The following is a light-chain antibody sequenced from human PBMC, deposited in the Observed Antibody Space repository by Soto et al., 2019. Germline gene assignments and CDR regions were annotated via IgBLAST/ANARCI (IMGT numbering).Light chain of an antibody. V-gene: IGKV1-33*01. J-gene: IGKJ5*01. Sequence: DIHMTQSPSSLSASVGDRVTITCRASQSISSYLNWYQQKPGKAPKLLIYDASNLEAGVPSRFRGSGSGTDFTFTISRLQPEDFATYYCQQANSFPITFGQGTRLEI. CDR2: DAS. CDR3: QQANSFPIT. CDR1: QSISSY.